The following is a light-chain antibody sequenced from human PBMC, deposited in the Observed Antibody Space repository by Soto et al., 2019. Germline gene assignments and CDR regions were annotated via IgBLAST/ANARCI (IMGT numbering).Light chain of an antibody. V-gene: IGKV1-39*01. J-gene: IGKJ5*01. CDR1: QSINSN. Sequence: DIHMTRSPSSLSASVGDIFPITCRASQSINSNLNWFQQKPGRAPNVLISAASTLQSGVPSRFSGSGSGTDLTLTISSIETEDFEVYYCQQRSNWQVTFGQGTRLEIK. CDR3: QQRSNWQVT. CDR2: AAS.